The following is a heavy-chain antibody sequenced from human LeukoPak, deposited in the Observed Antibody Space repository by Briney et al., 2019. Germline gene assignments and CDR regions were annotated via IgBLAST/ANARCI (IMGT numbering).Heavy chain of an antibody. Sequence: ASVKVSCKASGYTFTSYDINWVRQATGQGLEWMGWMNPNSGNTGYAQKFQGRVTMTRNTFISTAYMELSSLRSEDTAVYYCARPISSGWLFDPWGQGTLVTVSS. D-gene: IGHD6-19*01. CDR2: MNPNSGNT. J-gene: IGHJ5*02. CDR1: GYTFTSYD. V-gene: IGHV1-8*01. CDR3: ARPISSGWLFDP.